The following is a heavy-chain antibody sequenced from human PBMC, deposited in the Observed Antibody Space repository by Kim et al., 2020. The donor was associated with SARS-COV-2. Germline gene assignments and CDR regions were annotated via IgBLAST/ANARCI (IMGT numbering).Heavy chain of an antibody. CDR1: GYTFTSYA. D-gene: IGHD3-22*01. J-gene: IGHJ4*02. V-gene: IGHV1-3*01. CDR3: AREAQDDSSGYYPSPFDY. CDR2: INAGNGNT. Sequence: ASVKVSCKASGYTFTSYAMQWVRQAPGQRLEWMGWINAGNGNTKYSQKFQGRVTITSDTSASTAYMELSSLRSEDTVVYYCAREAQDDSSGYYPSPFDYWGQGTLVSVSS.